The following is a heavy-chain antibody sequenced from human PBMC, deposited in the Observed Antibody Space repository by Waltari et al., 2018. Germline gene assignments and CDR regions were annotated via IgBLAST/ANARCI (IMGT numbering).Heavy chain of an antibody. J-gene: IGHJ4*02. CDR2: INPNSGST. Sequence: QVQLVQSGAEVKKPGASVKVSCKASGYTFTGYYMHWVRQAPGLGLEWMGRINPNSGSTSYAQKCQGRVTMTRETSISTAYMELSRLRSDDTAVYYCARAILSGIAARRPTDYWGQGTLVTVSS. V-gene: IGHV1-2*06. CDR3: ARAILSGIAARRPTDY. CDR1: GYTFTGYY. D-gene: IGHD6-6*01.